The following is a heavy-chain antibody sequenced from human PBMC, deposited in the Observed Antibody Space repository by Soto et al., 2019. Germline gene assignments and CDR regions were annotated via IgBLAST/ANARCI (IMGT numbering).Heavy chain of an antibody. CDR3: SRAGILTTPYYTDY. CDR1: GFTFSDYY. CDR2: VRNKVNSYTT. V-gene: IGHV3-72*01. D-gene: IGHD2-21*01. J-gene: IGHJ4*02. Sequence: EVQLVESGGGLVQLEGSLRLSCAASGFTFSDYYMDWVRQAPGKGLEWVGRVRNKVNSYTTEYAASVKGRFTVSRDDSRNSLYLQMNSLKTGDTAMYYCSRAGILTTPYYTDYWGLGTLVTVSS.